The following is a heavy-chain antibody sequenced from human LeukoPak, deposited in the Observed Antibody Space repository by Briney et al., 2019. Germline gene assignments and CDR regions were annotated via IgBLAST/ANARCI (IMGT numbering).Heavy chain of an antibody. CDR2: INPNSGGT. D-gene: IGHD6-19*01. J-gene: IGHJ1*01. V-gene: IGHV1-2*06. CDR3: AREQWLKGKRHFQH. CDR1: GYTFIGYY. Sequence: ASVKVSCKASGYTFIGYYMHWVRQAPGQGLEWMGRINPNSGGTNYAQKFQGRVTMTRDTSISTAYMELSRLRSDDTAVYYCAREQWLKGKRHFQHWGQGTLVTVSS.